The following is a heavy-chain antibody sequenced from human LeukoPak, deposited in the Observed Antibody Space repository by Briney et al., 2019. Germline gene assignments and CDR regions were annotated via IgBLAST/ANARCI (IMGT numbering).Heavy chain of an antibody. D-gene: IGHD4-17*01. CDR2: IKQDGSEK. J-gene: IGHJ3*02. CDR3: ARDPTTVKDAFDI. V-gene: IGHV3-7*01. CDR1: GFTFSSYW. Sequence: GGSLRLSCAASGFTFSSYWMSWVRQAPGKGLEWVANIKQDGSEKYYVDSVKGRFTISRDNAKNSLYLQMNSLRDEDTAVYYCARDPTTVKDAFDIWGQGTMVTVSS.